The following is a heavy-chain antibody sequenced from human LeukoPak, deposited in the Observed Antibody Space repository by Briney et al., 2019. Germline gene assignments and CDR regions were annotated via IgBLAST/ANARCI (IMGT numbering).Heavy chain of an antibody. D-gene: IGHD5-12*01. Sequence: GGSLRLSCAASGFTFSSYWMHWVRQAPGKGLAWVSRINSDGSSTSYADSLKGRFTISRDNAKNTLYLQMNSLRVEDTAVYYCARVAGYSGYDYGADYWGQGTLVTVSS. CDR2: INSDGSST. CDR1: GFTFSSYW. J-gene: IGHJ4*02. CDR3: ARVAGYSGYDYGADY. V-gene: IGHV3-74*01.